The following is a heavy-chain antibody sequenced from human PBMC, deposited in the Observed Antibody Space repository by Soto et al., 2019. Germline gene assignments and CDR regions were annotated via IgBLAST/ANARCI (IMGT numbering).Heavy chain of an antibody. CDR1: GFTLSHND. V-gene: IGHV3-11*01. CDR3: GRGLGFYERDGYFDY. CDR2: ISSSGSII. J-gene: IGHJ4*02. D-gene: IGHD3-22*01. Sequence: PCGSLRLSCPSPGFTLSHNDRISMRQAPEHGLEWVSYISSSGSIICHAASVKGRFTISRDNAKNSLYLQMNRLRPPDTAVYSCGRGLGFYERDGYFDYWGQGGLVAVSS.